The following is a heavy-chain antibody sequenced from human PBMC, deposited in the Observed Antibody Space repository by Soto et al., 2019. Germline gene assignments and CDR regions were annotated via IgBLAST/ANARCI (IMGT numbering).Heavy chain of an antibody. CDR3: ANSGEYSSSYDAFDI. V-gene: IGHV3-23*01. CDR1: GFTFSSYA. D-gene: IGHD6-6*01. J-gene: IGHJ3*02. CDR2: ISGSGGST. Sequence: PGGSLRLSCAASGFTFSSYAMSWVRQAPGKGLEWVSAISGSGGSTYYADSVKGRFTISRDNSKNTLYLQMNSLRAEDTAVYYCANSGEYSSSYDAFDIWGQGTMVTVSS.